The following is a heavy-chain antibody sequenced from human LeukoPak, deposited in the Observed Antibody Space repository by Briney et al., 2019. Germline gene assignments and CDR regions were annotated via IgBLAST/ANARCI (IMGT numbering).Heavy chain of an antibody. D-gene: IGHD2-15*01. CDR3: EVSAATLGQSY. J-gene: IGHJ4*02. V-gene: IGHV1-2*02. CDR2: INPNSGGT. Sequence: ASVKVSCKASGYTFTGYYMHWVRQAPGQGLEWVGWINPNSGGTNYAQKFQGRVTMTRDTSISTAYMELSRLRSDDTAVYYCEVSAATLGQSYWGQGTLVTVSS. CDR1: GYTFTGYY.